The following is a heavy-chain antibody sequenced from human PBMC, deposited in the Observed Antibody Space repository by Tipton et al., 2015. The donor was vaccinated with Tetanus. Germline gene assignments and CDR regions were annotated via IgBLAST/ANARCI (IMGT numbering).Heavy chain of an antibody. CDR1: GYTFTGYD. J-gene: IGHJ6*02. D-gene: IGHD3-3*01. V-gene: IGHV1-8*01. Sequence: QMQLVQSGAEVKKPGASVKVSCKASGYTFTGYDINWVRQATGQGLEWMGWMNPNSGNTGYAQKFQGRVTMTRNTSISTAYMELSSLRSEDTAVYYCARGGKDFWSGYYYGMDVWGQGTTVTVSS. CDR2: MNPNSGNT. CDR3: ARGGKDFWSGYYYGMDV.